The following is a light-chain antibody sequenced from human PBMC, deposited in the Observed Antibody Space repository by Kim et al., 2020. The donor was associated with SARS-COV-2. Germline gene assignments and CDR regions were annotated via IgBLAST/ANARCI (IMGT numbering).Light chain of an antibody. CDR2: DVI. CDR3: CSYAGSYTYVI. CDR1: SSDVGGYNY. J-gene: IGLJ2*01. Sequence: QSVTLSCTGTSSDVGGYNYVSWYQQHPGKAPKHMIYDVIKRPSGVPDRFSGSKSGNTASLTISGLQAEDEADYYCCSYAGSYTYVIFGGGTQLTVL. V-gene: IGLV2-11*01.